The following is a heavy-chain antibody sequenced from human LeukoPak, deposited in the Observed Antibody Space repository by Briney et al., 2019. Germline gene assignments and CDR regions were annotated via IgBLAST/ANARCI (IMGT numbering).Heavy chain of an antibody. CDR3: AREDWYLAD. CDR1: GFSFRKYL. V-gene: IGHV3-74*01. Sequence: GGSLRLSCGASGFSFRKYLMHWVRQVPGKRLVWVSRINPYGSDTGYADSVKGRFTISRDNAKNTLYLQMNSLRADDTAVYYCAREDWYLADWGQGTLVTVS. J-gene: IGHJ4*02. CDR2: INPYGSDT. D-gene: IGHD3/OR15-3a*01.